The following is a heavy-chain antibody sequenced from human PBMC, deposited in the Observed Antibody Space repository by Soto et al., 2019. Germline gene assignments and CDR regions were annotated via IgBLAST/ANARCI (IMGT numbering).Heavy chain of an antibody. D-gene: IGHD3-16*01. CDR1: GITFSSYG. CDR2: ISDDGSKT. Sequence: HPGGSLRLSCEASGITFSSYGMHWVRQAPGKGLEWVTLISDDGSKTYYGDPVRGRFTISRDNSKNTVYLQMNSLRAEDTAVYYCQVDDYKHAAAYYWGQGTLVTVSS. J-gene: IGHJ4*02. V-gene: IGHV3-30*03. CDR3: QVDDYKHAAAYY.